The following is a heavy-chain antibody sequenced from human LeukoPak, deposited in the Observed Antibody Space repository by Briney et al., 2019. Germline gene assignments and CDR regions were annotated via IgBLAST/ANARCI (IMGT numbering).Heavy chain of an antibody. Sequence: SETLSLTCAVSGGSISSHHWWSWVRQPPGKGLEWMGEIYHSGSTNYNPSLKSRVTISVDKSKNQFSLKLSSVTAADTAVYYCARAPIRHCSGGSCYGADYWGQGTLVTVSS. CDR1: GGSISSHHW. J-gene: IGHJ4*02. D-gene: IGHD2-15*01. V-gene: IGHV4-4*02. CDR3: ARAPIRHCSGGSCYGADY. CDR2: IYHSGST.